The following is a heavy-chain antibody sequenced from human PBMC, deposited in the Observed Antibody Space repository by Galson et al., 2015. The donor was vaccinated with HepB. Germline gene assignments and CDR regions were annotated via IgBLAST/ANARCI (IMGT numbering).Heavy chain of an antibody. CDR2: INPNSGGT. D-gene: IGHD3-10*01. V-gene: IGHV1-2*02. J-gene: IGHJ3*02. Sequence: SVKVSCKASGYTFTGYYMHWVRQAPGQGLEWMGWINPNSGGTNYAQNFQDRVTMTRDTSISTAYADSVKGRFTISRDNAKNTLYLQMNSLRDEDTAVYYCAREGRRTGEVTKAFDMWVQGTMVTVSS. CDR1: GYTFTGYY. CDR3: NTLYLQMNSLRDEDTAVYYCAREGRRTGEVTKAFDM.